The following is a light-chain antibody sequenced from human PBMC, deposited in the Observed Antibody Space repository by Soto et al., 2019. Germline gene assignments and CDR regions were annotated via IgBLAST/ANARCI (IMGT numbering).Light chain of an antibody. CDR3: SSFTISSTPSV. J-gene: IGLJ1*01. CDR1: SSDVGGYNY. Sequence: QSALTQPASVSGSPGQSITISCTGTSSDVGGYNYVSWYQQHPGKAPKLVIYDVSNRPSGVSNRFSGYKSGNTTSLTISGLQAEDEADYYCSSFTISSTPSVLGTGTKLTVL. V-gene: IGLV2-14*01. CDR2: DVS.